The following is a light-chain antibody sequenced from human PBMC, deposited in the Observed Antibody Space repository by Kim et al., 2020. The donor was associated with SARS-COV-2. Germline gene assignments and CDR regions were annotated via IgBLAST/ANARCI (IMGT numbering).Light chain of an antibody. CDR2: GDS. CDR1: SSNVGACYD. CDR3: QSYDSSLSGWV. Sequence: QRVRISCTGSSSNVGACYDVHWYQQLPGTAPKLLIYGDSNRPSGVPDRFSGSKSGTSASLAITGLQAEDEADYYCQSYDSSLSGWVFGGGTQLTVL. V-gene: IGLV1-40*01. J-gene: IGLJ3*02.